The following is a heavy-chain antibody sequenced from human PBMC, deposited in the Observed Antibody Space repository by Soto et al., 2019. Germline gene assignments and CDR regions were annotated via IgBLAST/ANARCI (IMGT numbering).Heavy chain of an antibody. D-gene: IGHD2-2*01. J-gene: IGHJ5*02. CDR1: GASISSGSYY. CDR2: VFSDGTT. Sequence: QLQLQESGPGLVKPSETLSLTCSVSGASISSGSYYWGWVRQPPGKGLEWIANVFSDGTTYHSPSLNSRVTISVDTSKNQFSLRLRSVTTADTAVYYCARQGECGSTSCYGSWGQGTLVTVSS. V-gene: IGHV4-39*01. CDR3: ARQGECGSTSCYGS.